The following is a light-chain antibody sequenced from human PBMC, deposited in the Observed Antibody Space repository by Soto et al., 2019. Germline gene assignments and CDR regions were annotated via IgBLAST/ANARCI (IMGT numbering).Light chain of an antibody. J-gene: IGKJ2*01. CDR1: QSVGSTY. Sequence: EMVLTQSPGTLSLSPGERATLSCRASQSVGSTYLAWYQQKTGQAPRLLIYATSSRATGIPDRFSGSGSGTDFTINISRREPEDFAVYHCQQYAPPPFTFGQGTYLEIK. CDR2: ATS. V-gene: IGKV3-20*01. CDR3: QQYAPPPFT.